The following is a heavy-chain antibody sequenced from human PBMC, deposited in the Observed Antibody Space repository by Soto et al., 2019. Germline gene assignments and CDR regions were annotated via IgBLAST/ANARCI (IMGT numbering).Heavy chain of an antibody. V-gene: IGHV3-13*05. Sequence: EVQLVESGGGLVQPGGSLRLSCEASGFTFRNYDMHWVRQGTGKGLEWVSGISAAGDPDYADSVEGRFTISRENAQISFFLQMNSLRAGDTAVYYCARTDRDFYGLDVWGQGTTVIVSS. J-gene: IGHJ6*02. CDR3: ARTDRDFYGLDV. CDR1: GFTFRNYD. CDR2: ISAAGDP.